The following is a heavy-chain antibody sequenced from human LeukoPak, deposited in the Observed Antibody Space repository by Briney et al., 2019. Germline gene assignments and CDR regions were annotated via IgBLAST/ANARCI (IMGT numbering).Heavy chain of an antibody. V-gene: IGHV3-43D*04. CDR2: ISWDGGST. CDR1: GFTFDDYA. J-gene: IGHJ6*03. CDR3: AKALAARNYYYYYMDV. D-gene: IGHD6-6*01. Sequence: QPGGSLILSCAASGFTFDDYAMHWVRQAPGKGLEWVFLISWDGGSTYYADSVKGRFTISRDNSKNSLYLQMNSLRAEDTALYYCAKALAARNYYYYYMDVWGKGTTVTVSS.